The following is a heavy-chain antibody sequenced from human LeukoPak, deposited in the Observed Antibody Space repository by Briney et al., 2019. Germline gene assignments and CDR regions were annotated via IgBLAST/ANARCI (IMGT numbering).Heavy chain of an antibody. V-gene: IGHV3-74*01. CDR2: INSDGSST. J-gene: IGHJ4*02. D-gene: IGHD3-22*01. CDR1: GFTFSSYW. Sequence: PGGSLRLSCAASGFTFSSYWMHCVRQAPGEGLAWVSRINSDGSSTSYADSVKGRFTISRDNAKNTLYLQMDSLRAEDTAVYYCAITYYYDSSGYPVNWGQGTLVTVSS. CDR3: AITYYYDSSGYPVN.